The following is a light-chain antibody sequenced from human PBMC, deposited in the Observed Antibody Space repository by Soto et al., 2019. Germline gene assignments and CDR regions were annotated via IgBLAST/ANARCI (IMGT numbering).Light chain of an antibody. Sequence: EIVLTQSPVTLSLSPGERATLSCRASRSFASSYLGWYQQKPGQAPRLLIYAASTRATGIPDRFSGSGSATDFTLTISRLEPEDSAVYYCQHYDSSPPYTFGQGTELEIK. J-gene: IGKJ2*01. CDR2: AAS. CDR1: RSFASSY. CDR3: QHYDSSPPYT. V-gene: IGKV3-20*01.